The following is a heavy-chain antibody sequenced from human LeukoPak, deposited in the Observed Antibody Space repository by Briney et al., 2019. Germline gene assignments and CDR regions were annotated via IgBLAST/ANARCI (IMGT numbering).Heavy chain of an antibody. J-gene: IGHJ4*02. V-gene: IGHV3-66*01. Sequence: GGSLRLSCAASGFTVSSNYMSWVRQAPGKGLEWVSVISSGGSTNYADSVKGRFTISRDNSNNTLYLQMNSLRAEDTAIYYCAKDGYADYWGQGTLVTVSS. D-gene: IGHD2-2*01. CDR3: AKDGYADY. CDR2: ISSGGST. CDR1: GFTVSSNY.